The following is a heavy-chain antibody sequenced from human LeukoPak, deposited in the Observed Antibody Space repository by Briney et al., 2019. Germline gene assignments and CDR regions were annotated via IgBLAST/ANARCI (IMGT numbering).Heavy chain of an antibody. J-gene: IGHJ4*02. CDR2: ISAYDGNT. Sequence: ASVKVSCKASGYTFTSYGISWVRQAPGQGLEWMGWISAYDGNTNYTQKLQGRVTMTTDTSTSTAYMELRSLRSDDTAVYYCARPESYYGSGSYLVYWGQGTLVTVSS. D-gene: IGHD3-10*01. CDR3: ARPESYYGSGSYLVY. V-gene: IGHV1-18*01. CDR1: GYTFTSYG.